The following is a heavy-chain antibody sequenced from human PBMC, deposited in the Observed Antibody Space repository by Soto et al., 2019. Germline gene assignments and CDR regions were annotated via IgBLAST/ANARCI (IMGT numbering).Heavy chain of an antibody. V-gene: IGHV4-30-2*01. D-gene: IGHD5-12*01. J-gene: IGHJ4*02. CDR2: IYHSGST. Sequence: QLQLQESGSGLVKPSQTLSLTCAVSGGSISSGGYSWSWIRQPPGKGLEWIGYIYHSGSTYYNPSRKSRDTISVDRARTQCSLKLSSVTAADTAVYYCAAGGGLPRYYWGQGTLVTVSS. CDR3: AAGGGLPRYY. CDR1: GGSISSGGYS.